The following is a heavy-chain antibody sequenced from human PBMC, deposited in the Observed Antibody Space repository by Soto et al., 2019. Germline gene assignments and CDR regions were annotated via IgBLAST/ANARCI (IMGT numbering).Heavy chain of an antibody. CDR3: ARSIVVVTALDY. D-gene: IGHD2-21*02. Sequence: PSETLSLTCTVSGGSISSSSFHWGWIRQPPGKGLEWIGSIYYSGSTYYRPSLKSRVTISVDTSKNQFSLKLSSVTAADTAVYYCARSIVVVTALDYWGQGTLVTVSS. V-gene: IGHV4-39*01. J-gene: IGHJ4*02. CDR1: GGSISSSSFH. CDR2: IYYSGST.